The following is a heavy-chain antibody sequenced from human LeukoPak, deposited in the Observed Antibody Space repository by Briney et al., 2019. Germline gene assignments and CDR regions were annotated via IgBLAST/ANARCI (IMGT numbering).Heavy chain of an antibody. CDR3: ARYGPIAAAAYYYGMDV. V-gene: IGHV4-34*01. Sequence: SETLSLTCAVYGGSFSGDYWSWIRQPPGKGLEWIGEINHSGSTNYNPSLKSRVTISVDTSKNQFSLKLSSVTAADTAVYYCARYGPIAAAAYYYGMDVWGQGTTVTVSS. D-gene: IGHD6-13*01. CDR1: GGSFSGDY. CDR2: INHSGST. J-gene: IGHJ6*02.